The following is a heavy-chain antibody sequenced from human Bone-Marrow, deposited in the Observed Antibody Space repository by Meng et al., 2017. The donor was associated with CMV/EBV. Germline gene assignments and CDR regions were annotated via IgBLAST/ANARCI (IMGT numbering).Heavy chain of an antibody. Sequence: ETLSLTCAASGLTFSSYGMSWVRQAPGKGLEWVSAISASAGGTYYADSVKGRFTISRDNAKNSLYLQMNSLRAEDTAVYYCARVGGIREFDYWGQGTLVTVSS. CDR3: ARVGGIREFDY. J-gene: IGHJ4*02. V-gene: IGHV3-23*01. CDR2: ISASAGGT. CDR1: GLTFSSYG. D-gene: IGHD6-13*01.